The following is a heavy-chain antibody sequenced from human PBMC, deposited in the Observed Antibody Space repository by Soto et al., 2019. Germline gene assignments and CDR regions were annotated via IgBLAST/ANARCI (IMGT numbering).Heavy chain of an antibody. CDR2: ISYDGSNK. CDR1: VFTFSSYA. V-gene: IGHV3-30-3*01. D-gene: IGHD2-21*01. CDR3: ARVGVFLFDI. J-gene: IGHJ3*02. Sequence: VGSLRLSCASSVFTFSSYAMHCVRQAPGKGLEWVAVISYDGSNKYYADSVKGRFTISRDNSKNTLYLQMNSLRAEDTAVYYCARVGVFLFDIWGQGTMVNVSS.